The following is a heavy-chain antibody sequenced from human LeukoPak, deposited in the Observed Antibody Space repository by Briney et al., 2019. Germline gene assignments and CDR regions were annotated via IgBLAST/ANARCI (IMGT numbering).Heavy chain of an antibody. CDR1: GVSVSSDNYY. V-gene: IGHV4-61*03. CDR3: ARNMVRGVTDSFDI. D-gene: IGHD3-10*01. CDR2: VHYSGST. J-gene: IGHJ3*02. Sequence: SETLSLTCTVSGVSVSSDNYYWSWIRQPPGRGLEWVGCVHYSGSTNYSPSVKSRVTISIDTSGNHFSLKLSSVTAADTAVYYCARNMVRGVTDSFDIWGQGTMVTVSS.